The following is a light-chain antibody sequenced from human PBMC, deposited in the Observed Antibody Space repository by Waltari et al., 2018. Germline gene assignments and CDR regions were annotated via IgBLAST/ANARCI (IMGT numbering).Light chain of an antibody. CDR2: EDN. V-gene: IGLV3-10*01. Sequence: SYDLTQPPSMSVSPGQTAMITCSGSELPNKNAYWYQQKSGQAPVLVISEDNKRPSGIPVRFSGSTSGTLATLTISGAQVEDAADYYCCSTDSNGNPAFGGGTRLTVL. CDR1: ELPNKN. CDR3: CSTDSNGNPA. J-gene: IGLJ2*01.